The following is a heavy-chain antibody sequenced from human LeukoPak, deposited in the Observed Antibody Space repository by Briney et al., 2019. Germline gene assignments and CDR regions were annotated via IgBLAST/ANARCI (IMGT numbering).Heavy chain of an antibody. D-gene: IGHD3-3*01. CDR3: ARAPVYTIFGVVNPYYYYYYMDV. V-gene: IGHV1-69*05. CDR1: GGTFSSYA. CDR2: IIPIFGTA. J-gene: IGHJ6*03. Sequence: ASVKVSCKASGGTFSSYAISWVRQAPGQGLEWMGGIIPIFGTANYAQKFQGRVTITTDESTSTAYMELSSLRSEDTAVYYCARAPVYTIFGVVNPYYYYYYMDVWGKGTTVTVSS.